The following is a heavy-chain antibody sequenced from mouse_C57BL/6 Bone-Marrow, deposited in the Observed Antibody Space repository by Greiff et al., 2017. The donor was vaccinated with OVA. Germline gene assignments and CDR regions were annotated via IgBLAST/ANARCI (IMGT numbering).Heavy chain of an antibody. Sequence: EVMLVESGGGLVQPGGSLKLSCAASGFTFSDYYMYWVRQTPEKRLEWVAYISNGGGSTYYPDTVKGRFTISRDNAKNTLYLQMSRLKSEHTAMYYCARVAYYSNYYYFDYWGQGTTLTVSS. J-gene: IGHJ2*01. CDR2: ISNGGGST. CDR1: GFTFSDYY. D-gene: IGHD2-5*01. V-gene: IGHV5-12*01. CDR3: ARVAYYSNYYYFDY.